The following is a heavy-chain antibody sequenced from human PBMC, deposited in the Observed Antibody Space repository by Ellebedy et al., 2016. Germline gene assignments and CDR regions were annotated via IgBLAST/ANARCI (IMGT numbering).Heavy chain of an antibody. CDR2: MNPNSGNT. V-gene: IGHV1-8*01. CDR3: ARFRVVNTYNWFNP. Sequence: ASVKVSXKASGYTFTSYDINWVRQATGQGLEWMGWMNPNSGNTGYAQKFQGRVTMTRNTSISTAYMELSSLRSEDTAVYYCARFRVVNTYNWFNPWGQGTLVTVSS. CDR1: GYTFTSYD. J-gene: IGHJ5*02. D-gene: IGHD3-3*01.